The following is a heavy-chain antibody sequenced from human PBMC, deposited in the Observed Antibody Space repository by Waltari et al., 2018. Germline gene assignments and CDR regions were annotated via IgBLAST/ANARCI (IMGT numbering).Heavy chain of an antibody. V-gene: IGHV4-34*01. CDR1: GGSFSGYY. CDR2: IKHSGST. D-gene: IGHD3-10*01. Sequence: QVQLQQWGAGLLKPSETLSLTCAVYGGSFSGYYWSWIRQPPGKGLEWIGEIKHSGSTNYNPSPKRRVTISVETSKNQFSLKLSSVTAADTAVYYCARHTRLWFGELLDYWGQGTLVTVSS. J-gene: IGHJ4*02. CDR3: ARHTRLWFGELLDY.